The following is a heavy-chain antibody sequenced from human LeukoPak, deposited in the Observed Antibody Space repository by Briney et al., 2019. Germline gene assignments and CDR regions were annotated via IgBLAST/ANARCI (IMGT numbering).Heavy chain of an antibody. V-gene: IGHV1-2*02. J-gene: IGHJ4*02. D-gene: IGHD1-26*01. CDR2: INPNSGGT. CDR3: AREGEPIVGVDY. Sequence: ASVKVSCKASGYTFTGCYMHWVRQAPGQGLEWMGWINPNSGGTNYAQKFQGRVTMTRDTSISTAYMELSRLRSDDTAVYYCAREGEPIVGVDYWGQGTLVTVSS. CDR1: GYTFTGCY.